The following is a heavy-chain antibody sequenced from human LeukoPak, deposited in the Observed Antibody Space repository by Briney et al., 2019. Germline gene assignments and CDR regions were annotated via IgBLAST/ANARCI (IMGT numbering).Heavy chain of an antibody. CDR3: AREGGIAAALDY. CDR1: GFTFSSYW. D-gene: IGHD6-13*01. CDR2: INTDGSST. J-gene: IGHJ4*02. V-gene: IGHV3-74*01. Sequence: GGSLRLSCAASGFTFSSYWMHWVRQAPGKGLVWVSRINTDGSSTSYADSVKGRFTISRDNAKNTLYLQMNSLRAEDTAVYYCAREGGIAAALDYWGQGTLVPSPQ.